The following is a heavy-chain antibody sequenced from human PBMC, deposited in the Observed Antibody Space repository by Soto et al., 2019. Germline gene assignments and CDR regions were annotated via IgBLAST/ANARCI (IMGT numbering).Heavy chain of an antibody. CDR1: GGSISSGGYY. J-gene: IGHJ4*02. V-gene: IGHV4-31*03. CDR2: IYYSGST. CDR3: ARVGRRVGATYFDY. D-gene: IGHD1-26*01. Sequence: QVQLQESGPGLVKPSQTLSLTCTVSGGSISSGGYYWSWIRQHPGKGLEWIGYIYYSGSTYYNPSLRSRVTISVDTSKNQFSLRLSSVTAADTAVYYCARVGRRVGATYFDYWGQGTLVTVSS.